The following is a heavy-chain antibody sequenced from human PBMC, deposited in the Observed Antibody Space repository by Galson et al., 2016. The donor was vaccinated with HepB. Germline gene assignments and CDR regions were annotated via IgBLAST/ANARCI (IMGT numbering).Heavy chain of an antibody. CDR2: INTDGSET. D-gene: IGHD2-2*01. J-gene: IGHJ4*02. V-gene: IGHV3-74*01. CDR3: ARAPVTSTTCCYYFDY. CDR1: GFTFNSYW. Sequence: SLRLSCAASGFTFNSYWMHWVRQAPGKGLVWVSRINTDGSETNYADSVKGRFTISRDNAKNTLYLQMNSLRAEDTAVYYCARAPVTSTTCCYYFDYWGQGTLVTVSS.